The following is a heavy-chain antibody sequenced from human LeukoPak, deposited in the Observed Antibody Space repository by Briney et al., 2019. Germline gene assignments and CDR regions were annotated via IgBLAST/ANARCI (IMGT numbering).Heavy chain of an antibody. V-gene: IGHV1-18*01. J-gene: IGHJ6*03. CDR1: GYTFTSYG. CDR3: ARESHRSVVYAGAPLGGYYYMDV. CDR2: ISAYNGNT. Sequence: ASVKVSCKASGYTFTSYGISWVRQAPGQGLEWMGWISAYNGNTNYAQKLQGRVTMTTDTSTSTAYMELRSLRSDDTAVYYCARESHRSVVYAGAPLGGYYYMDVWGKGTTVTVSS. D-gene: IGHD2-8*02.